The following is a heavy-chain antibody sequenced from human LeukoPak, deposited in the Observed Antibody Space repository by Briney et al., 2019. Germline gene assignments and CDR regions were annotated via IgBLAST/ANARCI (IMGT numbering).Heavy chain of an antibody. D-gene: IGHD2-15*01. CDR3: ARDPRCSGGSCYPDY. V-gene: IGHV1-69*04. Sequence: ASVKVSCKASGGTFSSYAISWVRQAPGQGLEWMGRIIPILGIANYAQKFQGRVTITADKSTGTAYMELSSLRSEDTAVYYCARDPRCSGGSCYPDYWGQGTLVTVSS. CDR2: IIPILGIA. CDR1: GGTFSSYA. J-gene: IGHJ4*02.